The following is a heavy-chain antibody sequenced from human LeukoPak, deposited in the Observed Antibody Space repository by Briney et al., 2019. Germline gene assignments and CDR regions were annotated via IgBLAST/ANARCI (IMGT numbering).Heavy chain of an antibody. Sequence: GGSLRLSCAASGFTFSSYWMHWVRQAPGKGLVWVSRINSDGNSTNYADSVKGRFTISRDITKNSLYLQMNTLRVEDTAVYYCAKDRWWFGELSSLDCWGQGTLVTVSS. J-gene: IGHJ4*02. V-gene: IGHV3-74*01. D-gene: IGHD3-10*01. CDR1: GFTFSSYW. CDR2: INSDGNST. CDR3: AKDRWWFGELSSLDC.